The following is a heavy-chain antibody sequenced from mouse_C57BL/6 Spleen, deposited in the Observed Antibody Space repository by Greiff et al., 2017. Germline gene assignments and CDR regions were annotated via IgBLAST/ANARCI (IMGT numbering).Heavy chain of an antibody. Sequence: VQLQQPGAELVRPGSSVKLSCKASGYTFTSYWMHWVKQRPIQGLEWIGNIDPSDSETHYNQKFKDKATLTVDKSSSTAYMQLSSLTSEDSAVYDCARYYYGSNWYFDVWGTGTTVTVSS. V-gene: IGHV1-52*01. CDR1: GYTFTSYW. CDR3: ARYYYGSNWYFDV. J-gene: IGHJ1*03. CDR2: IDPSDSET. D-gene: IGHD1-1*01.